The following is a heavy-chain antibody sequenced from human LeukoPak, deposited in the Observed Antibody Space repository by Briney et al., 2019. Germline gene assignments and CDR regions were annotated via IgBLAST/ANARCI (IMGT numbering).Heavy chain of an antibody. J-gene: IGHJ6*03. CDR2: IIPIFGTA. V-gene: IGHV1-69*05. D-gene: IGHD1-26*01. CDR3: ARRRVGATTYYYYYYMDV. CDR1: GGTFSSYA. Sequence: SVKVSCKASGGTFSSYAISWVRQAPGQGLEWMGGIIPIFGTANYAQKFQGRVTITTDESTSTAYMELSSLRSEDTAVYYCARRRVGATTYYYYYYMDVWGKGTTVTVSS.